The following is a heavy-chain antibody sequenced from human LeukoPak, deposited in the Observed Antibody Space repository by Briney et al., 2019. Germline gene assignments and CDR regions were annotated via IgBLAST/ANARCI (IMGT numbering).Heavy chain of an antibody. CDR2: INHSGST. D-gene: IGHD3-10*01. CDR3: ARGLGLYSP. J-gene: IGHJ5*02. V-gene: IGHV4-34*01. CDR1: GGSFSGYY. Sequence: PSETLSLTCAVYGGSFSGYYWSWIRQPPGKGLEWIGEINHSGSTNYNPSLKSRVTISVDTSKNQFSLKLSSVTAADTAVYYCARGLGLYSPWGQGTLVTVSS.